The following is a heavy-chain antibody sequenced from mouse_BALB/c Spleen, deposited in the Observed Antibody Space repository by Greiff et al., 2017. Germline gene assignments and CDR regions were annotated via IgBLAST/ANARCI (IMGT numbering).Heavy chain of an antibody. CDR1: GYAFSSYW. CDR3: AREGELATVAMDY. V-gene: IGHV1-80*01. J-gene: IGHJ4*01. CDR2: IYPGDGDT. Sequence: VQLQQSGAELVRPGSSVKISCKASGYAFSSYWMNWVKQRPGQGLEWIGQIYPGDGDTNYNGKFKGKATLTADKSSSTTYMQLSSLTSEDSAVYVSAREGELATVAMDYWGQGTSVTVSS. D-gene: IGHD3-2*01.